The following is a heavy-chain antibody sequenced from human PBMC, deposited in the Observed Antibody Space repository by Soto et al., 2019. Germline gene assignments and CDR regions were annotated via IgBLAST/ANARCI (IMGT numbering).Heavy chain of an antibody. J-gene: IGHJ4*02. CDR2: IWYDGSNK. D-gene: IGHD6-13*01. CDR1: GFTFSSYG. Sequence: ESGGGVVQPGRSLRLSCAASGFTFSSYGMHWVRQAPGKGLEWVAVIWYDGSNKYYADSVKGRFTISRDNSKNTLYLQMNSLRAEDTAVYYCARDGPYSSSWYYFDYWGQGTLVTVSS. V-gene: IGHV3-33*01. CDR3: ARDGPYSSSWYYFDY.